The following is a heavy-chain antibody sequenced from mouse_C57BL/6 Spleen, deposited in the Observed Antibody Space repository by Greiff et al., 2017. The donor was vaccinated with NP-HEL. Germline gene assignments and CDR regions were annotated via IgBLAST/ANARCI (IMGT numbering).Heavy chain of an antibody. CDR1: GYTFTDYN. Sequence: EVNLVESGPELVKPGASVKIPCKASGYTFTDYNMDWVKQSHGKSLEWIGDINPNNGGTIYNQKFKGKATLTVDKSSSTAYMELRSLTSEDTAVYYCAREETDWYFDVWGTGTTVTVSS. CDR3: AREETDWYFDV. V-gene: IGHV1-18*01. J-gene: IGHJ1*03. CDR2: INPNNGGT.